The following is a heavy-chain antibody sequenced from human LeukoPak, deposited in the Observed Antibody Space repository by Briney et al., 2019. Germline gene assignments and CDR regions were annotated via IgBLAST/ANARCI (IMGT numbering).Heavy chain of an antibody. CDR3: ARVLWFRELFWFDP. D-gene: IGHD3-10*01. J-gene: IGHJ5*02. V-gene: IGHV1-2*02. Sequence: ASVKVSCKASVYTFSVYGFSWGRQAPGQGLEWRGWINPNSGGTNYSQKFQGRVTMTRDTSISTAYMELSRLRSDDTAVYYCARVLWFRELFWFDPWGQGTLVTVSS. CDR2: INPNSGGT. CDR1: VYTFSVYG.